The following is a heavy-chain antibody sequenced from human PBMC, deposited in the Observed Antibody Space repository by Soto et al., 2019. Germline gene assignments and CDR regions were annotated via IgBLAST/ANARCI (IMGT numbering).Heavy chain of an antibody. CDR1: GGSISSYY. CDR2: IYYSGST. CDR3: ARGGLEVIRGLDYYGMDV. Sequence: KTSETLSLTCTVSGGSISSYYWSWIRQPPGKGLEWIGYIYYSGSTNYNPSLKSRVTISVDTSKNQFSLKLSSVTAADTAVYYCARGGLEVIRGLDYYGMDVWGQGTTVTVSS. J-gene: IGHJ6*02. V-gene: IGHV4-59*01. D-gene: IGHD3-22*01.